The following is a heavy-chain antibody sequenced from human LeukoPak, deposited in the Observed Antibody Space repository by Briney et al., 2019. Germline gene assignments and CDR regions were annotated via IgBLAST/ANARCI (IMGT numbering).Heavy chain of an antibody. D-gene: IGHD3-22*01. J-gene: IGHJ3*02. CDR2: INPNSGGT. CDR3: AREHSSGYYFDAFDI. CDR1: GYTFTGYY. Sequence: ASVKVPCKASGYTFTGYYMHWVRQAPGQGLEWMGWINPNSGGTNYAQKFQGRVTMTRDTSISTAYMELSRLRSDDMAVYYCAREHSSGYYFDAFDIWGQGTMVTVSS. V-gene: IGHV1-2*02.